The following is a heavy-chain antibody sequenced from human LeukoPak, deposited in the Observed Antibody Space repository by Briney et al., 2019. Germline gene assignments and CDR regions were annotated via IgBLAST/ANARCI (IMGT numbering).Heavy chain of an antibody. D-gene: IGHD3-22*01. V-gene: IGHV4-31*03. J-gene: IGHJ4*02. Sequence: SETLSLTCTVSGGSISSGGYYWSWIRQHAGKGLEWIGYIYYSGSTYYNPSLKSRVTISVDTSKNQFSLKLGSVTAADTAVYYCARAPNSSGTTYYFDYWGQGTLVTVSS. CDR2: IYYSGST. CDR3: ARAPNSSGTTYYFDY. CDR1: GGSISSGGYY.